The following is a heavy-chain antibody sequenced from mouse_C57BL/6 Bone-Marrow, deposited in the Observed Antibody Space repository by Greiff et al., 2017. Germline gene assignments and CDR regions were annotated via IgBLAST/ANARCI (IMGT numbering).Heavy chain of an antibody. D-gene: IGHD2-3*01. V-gene: IGHV1-52*01. CDR3: AGVGGWLQQGFDY. CDR1: GYTFTSYW. Sequence: QVQLQQPGAELVRPGSSVKLSCKASGYTFTSYWMHWVKQRPIQGLEWIGNIDPSDSETHYNQKFTYKATLTVDTSSSTAYMQLSSLTSEDSAVYYCAGVGGWLQQGFDYWGQGTTRTVSS. CDR2: IDPSDSET. J-gene: IGHJ2*01.